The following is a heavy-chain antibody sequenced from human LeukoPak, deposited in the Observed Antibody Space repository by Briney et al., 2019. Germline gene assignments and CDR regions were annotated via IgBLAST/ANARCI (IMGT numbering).Heavy chain of an antibody. Sequence: GGSLRLSCAASGFTFSSYGMHWVRQAPGKGLEWVAVIWYDGSNKYYADSVKGRFTISRDNSKNTLYLQMSILRAEDTAVYYCAAGEGYHKLDYWGQGTLVTVSS. CDR3: AAGEGYHKLDY. D-gene: IGHD5-24*01. CDR1: GFTFSSYG. J-gene: IGHJ4*02. V-gene: IGHV3-33*01. CDR2: IWYDGSNK.